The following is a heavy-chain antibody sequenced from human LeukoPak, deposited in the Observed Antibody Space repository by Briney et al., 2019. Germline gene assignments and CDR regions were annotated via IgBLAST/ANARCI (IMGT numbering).Heavy chain of an antibody. CDR2: IYTSGST. V-gene: IGHV4-4*07. D-gene: IGHD3-22*01. Sequence: SETLSLTCTVSGGSISSYYWSWIRQPAGKGLEWIGRIYTSGSTNYNPSLKSRVTMSVDTSKNQFSLKLSSVTAADTAVYYCARSKYYCDSSGYYYAFDDAFDIWGQGTMVTVSS. CDR1: GGSISSYY. J-gene: IGHJ3*02. CDR3: ARSKYYCDSSGYYYAFDDAFDI.